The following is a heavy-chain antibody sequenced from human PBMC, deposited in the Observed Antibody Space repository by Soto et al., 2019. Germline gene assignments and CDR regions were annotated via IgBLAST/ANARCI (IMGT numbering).Heavy chain of an antibody. Sequence: SETLSLTCTVSGGSISSGGYYWSWIRQHPGKGLEWIGYIYYSGSTYYNPSLKSRVTISVDTSKNQFSLKLSSVTAADTAVYYCARDRVVVTSRHYYYYGMDVCAQGTTVTV. D-gene: IGHD2-21*02. CDR1: GGSISSGGYY. J-gene: IGHJ6*02. CDR3: ARDRVVVTSRHYYYYGMDV. CDR2: IYYSGST. V-gene: IGHV4-31*03.